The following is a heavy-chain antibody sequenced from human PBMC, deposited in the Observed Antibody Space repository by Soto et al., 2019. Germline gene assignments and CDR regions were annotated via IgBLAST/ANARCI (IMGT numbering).Heavy chain of an antibody. CDR2: ISAYNGNT. V-gene: IGHV1-18*04. CDR1: GYTFTSYG. D-gene: IGHD5-12*01. J-gene: IGHJ6*02. Sequence: ASVKVSCKASGYTFTSYGISWVRQAPGQGLEWMGWISAYNGNTNYAQKLQGRVTMTTDTSTSTAYMELRSLRSDDTAVYYCAREDPGVANNFYYYGMAVWGQGTTVTGS. CDR3: AREDPGVANNFYYYGMAV.